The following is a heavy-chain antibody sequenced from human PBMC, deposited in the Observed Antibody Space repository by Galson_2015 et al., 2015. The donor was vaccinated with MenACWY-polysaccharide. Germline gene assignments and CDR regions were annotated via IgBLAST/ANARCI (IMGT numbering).Heavy chain of an antibody. D-gene: IGHD1-26*01. J-gene: IGHJ4*02. CDR2: INQDGREK. V-gene: IGHV3-7*01. CDR1: GFTFSNFW. Sequence: SLRLSCAASGFTFSNFWMSWVRQAPGKGLEWVASINQDGREKYYVDSVRVQFTVSRDNAKNSLYLQMNSLRAEDTAVYYCARTRIVGAHWFDCWGQGTLVTVSS. CDR3: ARTRIVGAHWFDC.